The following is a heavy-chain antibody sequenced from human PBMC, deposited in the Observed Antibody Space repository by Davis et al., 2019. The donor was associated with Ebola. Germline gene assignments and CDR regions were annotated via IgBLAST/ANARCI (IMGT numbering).Heavy chain of an antibody. D-gene: IGHD4-17*01. CDR2: ISYSGST. CDR1: GGSVSSGSYY. V-gene: IGHV4-61*01. CDR3: ARTRGDYAWFDP. J-gene: IGHJ5*02. Sequence: SETLSLTCTVSGGSVSSGSYYRSWIRQPPGKGLEWIGYISYSGSTNYDPSLKSRVTISVDTSKNQFSLKLSSVTAADTAVYYCARTRGDYAWFDPWGQGTLVTVSS.